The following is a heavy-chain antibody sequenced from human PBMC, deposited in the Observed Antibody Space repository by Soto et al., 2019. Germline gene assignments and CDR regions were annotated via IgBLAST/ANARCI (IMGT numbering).Heavy chain of an antibody. CDR1: GYTFTSYG. CDR3: ARFDYYDSSGYYHPSHGMDV. D-gene: IGHD3-22*01. CDR2: ISAYNGNT. V-gene: IGHV1-18*04. Sequence: QVQLVQSGAEVKKPGASVKVSCKASGYTFTSYGIIWVRQAPGQGLEWMGWISAYNGNTNYAQKLQGRVTMTTDTPTRTASMELRSRRSDDTAVYYCARFDYYDSSGYYHPSHGMDVWGQGTTVTVSS. J-gene: IGHJ6*02.